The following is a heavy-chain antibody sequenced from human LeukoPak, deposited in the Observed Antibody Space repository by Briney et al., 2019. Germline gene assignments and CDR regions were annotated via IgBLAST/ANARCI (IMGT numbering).Heavy chain of an antibody. D-gene: IGHD6-6*01. CDR1: GYTFTSYG. J-gene: IGHJ6*03. CDR3: AREYSSSSFGYYYYYMDV. Sequence: VASVKVSCKASGYTFTSYGISWVRQAPGQGLEWMGWISAYNGNTNYAQELQGRVTMTTDTSTSTAYMELRSLRSDDTAVYYCAREYSSSSFGYYYYYMDVWGKGTTVTVSS. V-gene: IGHV1-18*01. CDR2: ISAYNGNT.